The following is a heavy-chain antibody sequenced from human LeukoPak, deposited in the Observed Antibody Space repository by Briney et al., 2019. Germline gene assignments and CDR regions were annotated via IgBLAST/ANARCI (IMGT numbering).Heavy chain of an antibody. CDR2: IGHDGTET. CDR3: AKRGHYSLNWYHYFDY. Sequence: PGGSLRLSCSASGFTFSSHGFHWVRQSPGKGLEHVSAIGHDGTETYYADSVKGRFTISRDNSKNTVSFQLSSLRVDDTAVYYCAKRGHYSLNWYHYFDYWGQGTLVTVSS. V-gene: IGHV3-64D*06. J-gene: IGHJ4*02. D-gene: IGHD6-13*01. CDR1: GFTFSSHG.